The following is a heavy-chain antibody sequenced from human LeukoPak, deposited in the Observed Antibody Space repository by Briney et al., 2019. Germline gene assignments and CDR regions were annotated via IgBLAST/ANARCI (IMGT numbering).Heavy chain of an antibody. J-gene: IGHJ4*02. CDR3: ARAPLEKVAAAGTYYFDY. V-gene: IGHV3-11*05. D-gene: IGHD6-13*01. CDR1: GFTFSDYY. Sequence: PGGPLRLSCAASGFTFSDYYMSWIRQAPGKGLEWVSYISSSSSYTNYADSVKGRFTISRDNAKNSLYLQMNSLRAEDTAVYYCARAPLEKVAAAGTYYFDYWGQGTLVTVSS. CDR2: ISSSSSYT.